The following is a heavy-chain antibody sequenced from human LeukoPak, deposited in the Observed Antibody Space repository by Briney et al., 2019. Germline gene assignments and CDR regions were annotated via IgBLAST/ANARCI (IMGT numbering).Heavy chain of an antibody. Sequence: SETLSLTCTVSGGSISSYYWSWIRQPPGKGLVWIGYIYYSGSTNYNPSLKSRVTISVDTSKNQFSLKPSSVTAADTAVYYCASGYCSGGSCYDYYYYYYMDVWGKGTTVTVSS. CDR3: ASGYCSGGSCYDYYYYYYMDV. CDR1: GGSISSYY. CDR2: IYYSGST. J-gene: IGHJ6*03. V-gene: IGHV4-59*01. D-gene: IGHD2-15*01.